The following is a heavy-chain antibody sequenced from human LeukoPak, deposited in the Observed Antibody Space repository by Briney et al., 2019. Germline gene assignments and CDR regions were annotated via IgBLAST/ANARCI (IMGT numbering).Heavy chain of an antibody. CDR1: GGSITSYY. CDR2: IYYSGSP. V-gene: IGHV4-59*01. J-gene: IGHJ5*02. D-gene: IGHD3-3*01. Sequence: PSETLSLTCTVSGGSITSYYLSWLRQPPGKGLEWIGYIYYSGSPNYNPSLKSRVTMSLDTSKNQFSLKLSSVSAADTAVYYCARYYDFWSGFDPWGQGTLVTVSS. CDR3: ARYYDFWSGFDP.